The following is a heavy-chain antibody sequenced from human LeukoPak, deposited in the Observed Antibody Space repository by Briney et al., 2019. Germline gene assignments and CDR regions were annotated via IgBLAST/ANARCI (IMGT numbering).Heavy chain of an antibody. J-gene: IGHJ3*02. CDR1: GGTFSSYA. CDR3: ASATGRGQRPPTDAFDI. Sequence: SVKVSCKASGGTFSSYAISWVRQAPGQGLEWMGGIIPIFGTANYAQKFQGRVTITTDESTSTAYMELSSLRSEDTAVYYCASATGRGQRPPTDAFDIWGQGTMVTVSS. D-gene: IGHD6-25*01. V-gene: IGHV1-69*05. CDR2: IIPIFGTA.